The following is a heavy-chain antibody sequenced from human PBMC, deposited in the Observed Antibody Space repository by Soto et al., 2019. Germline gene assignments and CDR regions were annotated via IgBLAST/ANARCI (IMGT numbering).Heavy chain of an antibody. CDR1: GFTFTASA. V-gene: IGHV3-73*01. CDR3: TVAAAGTRSLHY. J-gene: IGHJ4*02. D-gene: IGHD6-13*01. CDR2: IRSKANTYAT. Sequence: GGSLRVSCAASGFTFTASAMHWVRQASGKGLEWVGRIRSKANTYATAYAASVKGRFTISRDDSQNTAYLQMNSLKTEDTAVYYCTVAAAGTRSLHYWGQGTLVTVSS.